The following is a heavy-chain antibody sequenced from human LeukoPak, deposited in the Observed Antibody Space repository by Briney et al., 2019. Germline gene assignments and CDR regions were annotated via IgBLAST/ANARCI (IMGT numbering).Heavy chain of an antibody. J-gene: IGHJ1*01. CDR1: GYTFTGYY. CDR2: INPNSGGT. CDR3: ARASRIAAAGGGGFEYFQH. D-gene: IGHD6-13*01. V-gene: IGHV1-2*02. Sequence: ASVKVSCKASGYTFTGYYMHWVRQAHGQGLEWMGWINPNSGGTNYAQKFQGRVTMTRDTSISTAYMELSRLRSDDTAVYYCARASRIAAAGGGGFEYFQHWGQGTLVTVSS.